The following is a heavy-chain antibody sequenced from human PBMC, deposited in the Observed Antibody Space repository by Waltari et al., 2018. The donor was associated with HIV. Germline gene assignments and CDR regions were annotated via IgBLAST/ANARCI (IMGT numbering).Heavy chain of an antibody. CDR1: GYPFNAFY. Sequence: QAHLEQTPAEVKKPGSSLKVSCKASGYPFNAFYIHWVRQTPGQGPEWMGYINPRTGGTNYALKFQDRVTLTTETSISTAYLQLRRLQIDDTATYFCARGGWIQLWLFVWGRGTRVTVSS. CDR3: ARGGWIQLWLFV. V-gene: IGHV1-2*02. J-gene: IGHJ2*01. CDR2: INPRTGGT. D-gene: IGHD5-18*01.